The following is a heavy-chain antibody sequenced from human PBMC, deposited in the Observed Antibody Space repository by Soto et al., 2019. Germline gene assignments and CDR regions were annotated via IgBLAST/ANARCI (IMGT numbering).Heavy chain of an antibody. D-gene: IGHD6-13*01. Sequence: QALYLPYAISGESVSSNIAACNLIRPSPSRGLEWLVMTYYSSKWYNDYAVSVKSRITINPDTSKNQFSLQLNSVTPEATSDYYCARGRAAADYGMEGSGQGHTVTLSS. J-gene: IGHJ6*01. V-gene: IGHV6-1*01. CDR1: GESVSSNIAA. CDR3: ARGRAAADYGMEG. CDR2: TYYSSKWYN.